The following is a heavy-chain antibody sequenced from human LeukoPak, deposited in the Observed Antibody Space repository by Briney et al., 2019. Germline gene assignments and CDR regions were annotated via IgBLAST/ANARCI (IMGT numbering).Heavy chain of an antibody. CDR2: INPNTGAI. V-gene: IGHV1-2*06. Sequence: ASVKVSCKASGYTFPDYFMHWVRQAPGQGLEWMGRINPNTGAINYAQKIQGRVSLTRDTTISTAYMELSGLRSDDTAVYYCTVRKLAVTGPVNAFEIWGQGTMVTVSS. D-gene: IGHD6-19*01. CDR1: GYTFPDYF. J-gene: IGHJ3*02. CDR3: TVRKLAVTGPVNAFEI.